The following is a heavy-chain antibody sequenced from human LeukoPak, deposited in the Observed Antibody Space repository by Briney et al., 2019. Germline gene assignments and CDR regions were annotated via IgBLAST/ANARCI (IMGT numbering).Heavy chain of an antibody. Sequence: GRSLRLSCVASGFTFDDYAMHWVRQAPGKGLEWVSGISWNSGSIGYADSVKGRFAISRDNDKHSLYLQMNSLRAEDTALHYCAKGHCSRTSCHVRNWGQGTLVTVSS. CDR1: GFTFDDYA. J-gene: IGHJ4*02. CDR3: AKGHCSRTSCHVRN. V-gene: IGHV3-9*01. D-gene: IGHD2-2*01. CDR2: ISWNSGSI.